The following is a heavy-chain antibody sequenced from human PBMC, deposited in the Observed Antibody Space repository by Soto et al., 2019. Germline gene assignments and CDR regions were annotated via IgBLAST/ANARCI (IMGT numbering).Heavy chain of an antibody. V-gene: IGHV4-59*01. CDR3: ARGEDAFFYYGLDV. Sequence: WEILSLTCTVSGGSITSSYWSWIRRPPGKGLEWIAYIYDTGISGYTPSTSYNPSLKSRVTMSVDTSKSQFSLKLTSVTAADTAVYYCARGEDAFFYYGLDVWGQGITVTVSS. J-gene: IGHJ6*02. CDR2: IYDTGISGYTPST. CDR1: GGSITSSY.